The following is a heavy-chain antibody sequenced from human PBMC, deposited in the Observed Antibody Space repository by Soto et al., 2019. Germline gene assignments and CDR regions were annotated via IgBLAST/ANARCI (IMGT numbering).Heavy chain of an antibody. D-gene: IGHD6-13*01. CDR3: AKSSGNRIAAVNYYYYMDV. V-gene: IGHV3-23*01. CDR1: GVTFSNYA. Sequence: GGSLRLSCAASGVTFSNYAMSWVRQAPGKGLEWVSIISGSGDSPYYADSVKGRFTISRDNSKNTQYLQMNSLRAEDTAVYYCAKSSGNRIAAVNYYYYMDVWGKGTTVTVSS. CDR2: ISGSGDSP. J-gene: IGHJ6*03.